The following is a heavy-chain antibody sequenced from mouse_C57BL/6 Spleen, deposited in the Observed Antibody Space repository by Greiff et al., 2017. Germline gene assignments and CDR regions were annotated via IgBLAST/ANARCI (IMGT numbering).Heavy chain of an antibody. CDR3: ARGRDYGSREAWFAY. CDR1: GYTFPGYW. Sequence: QVHLQQSGAELMKPGASVKLSCTATGYTFPGYWLEWVKRRPGHGLEWIGEILPGSGSTNYNEKFKGKATFTADTSSNTAYMQRSSLTTEDSAIYYCARGRDYGSREAWFAYWGQGTRVTVSA. D-gene: IGHD1-1*01. CDR2: ILPGSGST. V-gene: IGHV1-9*01. J-gene: IGHJ3*01.